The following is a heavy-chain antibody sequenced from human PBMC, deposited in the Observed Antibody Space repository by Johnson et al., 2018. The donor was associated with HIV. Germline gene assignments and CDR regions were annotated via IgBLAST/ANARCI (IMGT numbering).Heavy chain of an antibody. CDR1: GFTFSSYG. D-gene: IGHD6-13*01. CDR3: GRDMSSRWGMGDACDI. CDR2: IRYDGSNK. J-gene: IGHJ3*02. V-gene: IGHV3-30*02. Sequence: QMLLVESGGGVVQPGGSLRLSCAASGFTFSSYGMHWVRQAPGKGLEWVAFIRYDGSNKYYADSVKGRLTISRDNSKNTLYLQMSSLRAEDTAMYYCGRDMSSRWGMGDACDIWGKGTMVTVSS.